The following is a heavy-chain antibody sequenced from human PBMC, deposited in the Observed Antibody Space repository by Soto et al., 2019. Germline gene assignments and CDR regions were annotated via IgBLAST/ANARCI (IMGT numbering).Heavy chain of an antibody. J-gene: IGHJ6*02. CDR3: AKAGISSGGSYYGMDV. V-gene: IGHV1-18*01. Sequence: ASVKVSCKASGYRFTSYGISWVRQAPGQGLEWLGWISAYDDNTKYAQTLQGRVSMSTDTSTNTAYMELRSLRSDDTAMYYCAKAGISSGGSYYGMDVWGQGTTVTVSS. CDR1: GYRFTSYG. D-gene: IGHD2-15*01. CDR2: ISAYDDNT.